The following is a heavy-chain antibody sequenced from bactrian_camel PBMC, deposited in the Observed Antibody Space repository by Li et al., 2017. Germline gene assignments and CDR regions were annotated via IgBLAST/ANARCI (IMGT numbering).Heavy chain of an antibody. CDR2: INSGGGTT. V-gene: IGHV3S40*01. D-gene: IGHD5*01. Sequence: VQLVESGGGSVQAGGSLRLSCAASGFTFSSFDMTWVRQAPGKGLEWVSSINSGGGTTYYADFVKGRFTISRDNAKNTVYLQLNNLKTEDTAMYFCASLYNRYYGQGTQVTVS. J-gene: IGHJ4*01. CDR1: GFTFSSFD.